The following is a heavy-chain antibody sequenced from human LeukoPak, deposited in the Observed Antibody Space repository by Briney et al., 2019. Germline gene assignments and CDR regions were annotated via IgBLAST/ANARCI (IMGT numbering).Heavy chain of an antibody. Sequence: SETLSLTCAVYGGSFSGYYWSWIRQPAGRGLEWIGRIYTTGSTNHNPSLKSRVTMSVDTSKNQFSLKLTSVTAADTAVYYCARDGDSRDWGQGTLVTVSS. J-gene: IGHJ4*02. D-gene: IGHD3-22*01. CDR3: ARDGDSRD. V-gene: IGHV4-4*07. CDR2: IYTTGST. CDR1: GGSFSGYY.